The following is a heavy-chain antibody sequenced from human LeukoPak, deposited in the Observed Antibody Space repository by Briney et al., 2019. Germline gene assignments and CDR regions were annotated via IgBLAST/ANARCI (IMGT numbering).Heavy chain of an antibody. J-gene: IGHJ4*02. D-gene: IGHD6-19*01. CDR3: AREPYSSGWYFSYYFDY. CDR2: ISYDGSNK. Sequence: GRSLRLSCAASGFTFSNYAMHWVRQAPGKGLEWVAVISYDGSNKYYADSVKGRFTISRDNSKNTLYLQMNSLRVEDTAVYYCAREPYSSGWYFSYYFDYWGQGTLVTASS. V-gene: IGHV3-30-3*01. CDR1: GFTFSNYA.